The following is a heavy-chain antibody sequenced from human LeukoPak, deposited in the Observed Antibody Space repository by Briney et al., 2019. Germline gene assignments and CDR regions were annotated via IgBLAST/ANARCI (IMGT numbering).Heavy chain of an antibody. Sequence: SSYAMHWVRQPPGKGLEWIGSIYYSGSTYYNPSLKSRVTMSVDTSKNQFSLKLSSVTAADTAVYYCARDDDFWGGAAFDIWGQGTMVTVSS. CDR3: ARDDDFWGGAAFDI. V-gene: IGHV4-39*07. D-gene: IGHD3-3*01. J-gene: IGHJ3*02. CDR2: IYYSGST. CDR1: SSYA.